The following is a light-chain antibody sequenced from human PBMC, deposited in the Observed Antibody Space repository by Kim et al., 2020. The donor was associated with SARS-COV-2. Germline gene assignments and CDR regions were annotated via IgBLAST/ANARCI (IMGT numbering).Light chain of an antibody. Sequence: ASVGDRVPITCRASQDISNYLAWYQQEPGKVPKLLIYAASALQSGVPSRFGGSGSGTDFTLTITSLQPEDVATYYCQTYDSVPWTFGPGTKVDIK. V-gene: IGKV1-27*01. CDR1: QDISNY. J-gene: IGKJ1*01. CDR3: QTYDSVPWT. CDR2: AAS.